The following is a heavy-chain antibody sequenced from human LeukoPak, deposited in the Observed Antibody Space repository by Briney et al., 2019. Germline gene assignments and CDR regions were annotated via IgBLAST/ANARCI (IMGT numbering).Heavy chain of an antibody. CDR2: INYSGRP. D-gene: IGHD3-22*01. V-gene: IGHV4-38-2*02. CDR3: ARVRTYYYDSSGYYYFDY. Sequence: SETLSLTCSVSGYSIGSGYDWAWIRQPPGKGLEWIGSINYSGRPYYNPSLKSRVTISVDKSKNQFSLKLSSVTAADTAVYYCARVRTYYYDSSGYYYFDYWGQGTLVTVSS. CDR1: GYSIGSGYD. J-gene: IGHJ4*02.